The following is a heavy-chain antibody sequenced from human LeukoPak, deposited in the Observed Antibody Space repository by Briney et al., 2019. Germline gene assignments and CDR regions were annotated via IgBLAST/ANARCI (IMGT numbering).Heavy chain of an antibody. Sequence: PGGSLRLSCAASGFTFSTYSMNWVRQAPGKGLEWVSYISSTSSTIYYADSVKGRFTISRENAKNSLYLQMNSLRAEDTAVYYCARGSSGLIVVIITDDAFDIWGQGTMVTVSS. V-gene: IGHV3-48*04. CDR3: ARGSSGLIVVIITDDAFDI. J-gene: IGHJ3*02. D-gene: IGHD3-22*01. CDR2: ISSTSSTI. CDR1: GFTFSTYS.